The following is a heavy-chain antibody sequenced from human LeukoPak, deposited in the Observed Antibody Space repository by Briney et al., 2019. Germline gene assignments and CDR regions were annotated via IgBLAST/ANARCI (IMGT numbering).Heavy chain of an antibody. CDR2: ISAYNGNT. V-gene: IGHV1-18*01. CDR1: GYTITSYG. J-gene: IGHJ3*02. CDR3: ARTPIVVVITTFIGAFDI. D-gene: IGHD3-22*01. Sequence: ASVKVSCKASGYTITSYGIRWVRQAPGQGLEWMGWISAYNGNTNYAQKLQGRVTMTTDTSTSTAYMELRSLRSDDTAVYYCARTPIVVVITTFIGAFDIWGQGTMVTVSS.